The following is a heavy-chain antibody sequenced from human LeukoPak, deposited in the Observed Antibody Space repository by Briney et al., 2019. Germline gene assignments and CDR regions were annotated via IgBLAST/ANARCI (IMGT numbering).Heavy chain of an antibody. Sequence: PGRSLRLSCAASGFTFSNYGMYWVRQAPGKGLEWVAVISYDGSNKYYADSLKGRFTISRDNSKNTLYLQMNSLRADDTALYYCAKDSYYYDSSGYYPQYYYYYMDVWGKGTTVTVSS. CDR2: ISYDGSNK. J-gene: IGHJ6*03. CDR1: GFTFSNYG. V-gene: IGHV3-30*18. D-gene: IGHD3-22*01. CDR3: AKDSYYYDSSGYYPQYYYYYMDV.